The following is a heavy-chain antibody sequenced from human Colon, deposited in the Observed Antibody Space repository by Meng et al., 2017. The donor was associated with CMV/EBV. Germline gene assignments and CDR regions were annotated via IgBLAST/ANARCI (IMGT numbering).Heavy chain of an antibody. J-gene: IGHJ4*02. Sequence: ASVKVSCKASGYTFTGYYMHWVRQAPGQGLEWMGWINPNGGGTNYAQKFQGRVTMTRDTSISTAYMELSRLRSDDTAVYYCARDKYYYDSSGYPTEYYFDYWGQGTLVTVSS. D-gene: IGHD3-22*01. CDR2: INPNGGGT. V-gene: IGHV1-2*02. CDR3: ARDKYYYDSSGYPTEYYFDY. CDR1: GYTFTGYY.